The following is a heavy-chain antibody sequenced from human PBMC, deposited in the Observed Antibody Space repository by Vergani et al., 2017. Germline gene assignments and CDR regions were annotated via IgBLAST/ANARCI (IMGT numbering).Heavy chain of an antibody. CDR1: GFTFSSYS. Sequence: EVQLVESGGGLVKPGGSLRLSCAASGFTFSSYSMNWVRRAPGKGLEWVSSISSSSSYIYYADSVKGRFTISRDNAKNSLYLQRNSLRAEDTAVYYCARDTSSSSGFDYWGQGTLVTVSS. D-gene: IGHD6-6*01. CDR3: ARDTSSSSGFDY. V-gene: IGHV3-21*01. J-gene: IGHJ4*02. CDR2: ISSSSSYI.